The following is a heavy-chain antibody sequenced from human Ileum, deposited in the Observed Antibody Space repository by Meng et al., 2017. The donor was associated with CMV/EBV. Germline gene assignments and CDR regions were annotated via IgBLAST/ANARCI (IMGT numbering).Heavy chain of an antibody. Sequence: LQRQDPGPGLVKPSATLPLTCTVPGAAISRSTYYWGWIRQPPGKGLEWIGSIYYTGTTYYNPSLKSRVTISVDTSKNQFSLKLSSVTAADTALYYCARGFYDFWEPDYWGHGTLVTVSS. CDR1: GAAISRSTYY. CDR3: ARGFYDFWEPDY. D-gene: IGHD3/OR15-3a*01. J-gene: IGHJ4*01. CDR2: IYYTGTT. V-gene: IGHV4-39*07.